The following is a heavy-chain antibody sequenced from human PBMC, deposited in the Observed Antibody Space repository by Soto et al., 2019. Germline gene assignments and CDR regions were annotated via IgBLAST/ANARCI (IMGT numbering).Heavy chain of an antibody. CDR1: GFTFSSYS. CDR3: ASWGDYVWGSYRYDY. J-gene: IGHJ4*02. Sequence: GGSLRLSCAASGFTFSSYSMNWVRQAPGKGLEWVSSISSSSSYIYYADSVKGRFTISRDNAKNSLYLQMNSLRAEDTAVYYYASWGDYVWGSYRYDYWGQGTLVTVSS. V-gene: IGHV3-21*01. CDR2: ISSSSSYI. D-gene: IGHD3-16*02.